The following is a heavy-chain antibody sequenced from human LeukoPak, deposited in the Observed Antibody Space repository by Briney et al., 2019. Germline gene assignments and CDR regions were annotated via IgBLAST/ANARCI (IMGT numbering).Heavy chain of an antibody. CDR1: EYSFTSYG. J-gene: IGHJ4*02. CDR3: ARDPGNWNDQGPHLFFDY. Sequence: GESLKISCKGSEYSFTSYGISWVRQAPGQGLEWMGWISAYTGNTNYAQKLQGRVTMTTDTSTSTAYMELRSLRFDDTAVYYCARDPGNWNDQGPHLFFDYWGQGTLVTVSS. CDR2: ISAYTGNT. V-gene: IGHV1-18*01. D-gene: IGHD1-1*01.